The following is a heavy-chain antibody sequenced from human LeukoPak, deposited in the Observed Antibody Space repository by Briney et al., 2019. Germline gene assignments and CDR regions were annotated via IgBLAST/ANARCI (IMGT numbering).Heavy chain of an antibody. CDR1: GFTFSSYA. D-gene: IGHD3-22*01. Sequence: GGSLRLSCAASGFTFSSYAMHWVRQAPGKGLEWLSVISYDGSNEHFADSVKGRFTISRDNAKNSLYLQMNSLRAEDTAVYYCARDKGDYDTSGSLFVFGGQGTLVTVSS. CDR3: ARDKGDYDTSGSLFVF. V-gene: IGHV3-30*04. CDR2: ISYDGSNE. J-gene: IGHJ4*02.